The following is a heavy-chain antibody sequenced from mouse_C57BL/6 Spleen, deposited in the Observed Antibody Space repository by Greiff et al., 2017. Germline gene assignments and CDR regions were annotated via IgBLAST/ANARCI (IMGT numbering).Heavy chain of an antibody. CDR2: IYPGSGST. V-gene: IGHV1-55*01. CDR1: GYTFTSYW. CDR3: AREEHYCGSSYWFAY. J-gene: IGHJ3*01. D-gene: IGHD1-1*01. Sequence: QVQLQQPGAELVKPGASVKMSCKASGYTFTSYWITWVKQRPGQGLEWIGDIYPGSGSTNYNEKFKSKATLTVDTSSSTAYMQLSSLTSEDSAVYYCAREEHYCGSSYWFAYWGQGTLVTVSA.